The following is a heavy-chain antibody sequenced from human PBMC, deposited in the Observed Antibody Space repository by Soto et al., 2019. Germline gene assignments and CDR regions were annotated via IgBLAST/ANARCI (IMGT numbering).Heavy chain of an antibody. CDR3: ARVSIYSNYGGPTDF. V-gene: IGHV4-39*01. CDR2: IYYSGNT. J-gene: IGHJ4*02. CDR1: GGSVRSTSYH. Sequence: QLQLQESGPGLVKPSETLSLTCTVSGGSVRSTSYHWGWIRQSPAKGLEWIGRIYYSGNTHYNPSLKSRVTISVDTSRIQYSLKLRSVTAADMAVYYFARVSIYSNYGGPTDFWGQGTLVTVSS. D-gene: IGHD4-4*01.